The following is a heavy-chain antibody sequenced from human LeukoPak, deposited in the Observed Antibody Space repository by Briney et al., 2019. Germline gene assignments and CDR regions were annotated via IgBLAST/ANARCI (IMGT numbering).Heavy chain of an antibody. V-gene: IGHV1-3*01. CDR1: GYTFSSHG. CDR2: TNGGNGNT. J-gene: IGHJ4*02. Sequence: ASVKVSCKTSGYTFSSHGMHWVRQAPGQRLEWMGLTNGGNGNTEYSQKYQGRVTITRDTSATTEYMELSSLRSEDTAVYYCARAAGPGDYIMDYWGQGTLVTVSS. D-gene: IGHD3-16*01. CDR3: ARAAGPGDYIMDY.